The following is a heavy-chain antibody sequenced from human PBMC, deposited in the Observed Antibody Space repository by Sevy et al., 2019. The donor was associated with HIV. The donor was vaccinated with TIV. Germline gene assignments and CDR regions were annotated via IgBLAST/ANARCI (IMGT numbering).Heavy chain of an antibody. J-gene: IGHJ6*02. Sequence: ASVKVSCKASGYTFTSYGISWVRQAPGQGLEWMGWISAYNGNTNYAQKLQGRVTMTTDTSTSTAYMELRSLRSDDTAVYYCARVTAEYDFWSGYYPYYYYGMDVWGQGTTVTVSS. CDR3: ARVTAEYDFWSGYYPYYYYGMDV. CDR2: ISAYNGNT. CDR1: GYTFTSYG. D-gene: IGHD3-3*01. V-gene: IGHV1-18*01.